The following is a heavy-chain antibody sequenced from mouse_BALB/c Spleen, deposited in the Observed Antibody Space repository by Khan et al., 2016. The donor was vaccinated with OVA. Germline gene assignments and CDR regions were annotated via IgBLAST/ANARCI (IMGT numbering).Heavy chain of an antibody. D-gene: IGHD2-14*01. CDR2: IWGGGGT. V-gene: IGHV2-6-4*01. CDR3: ARAYSRYDGYYAMDY. CDR1: GFSLSRYN. Sequence: QVQLKESGPGLVAPSQSLSITCTVSGFSLSRYNIHWVRQPPGKGLEWLGMIWGGGGTDYNSTLKSRLSISKDNSKSQVFLKMNSLQTDDTAMYYCARAYSRYDGYYAMDYWGQGPSVTVSS. J-gene: IGHJ4*01.